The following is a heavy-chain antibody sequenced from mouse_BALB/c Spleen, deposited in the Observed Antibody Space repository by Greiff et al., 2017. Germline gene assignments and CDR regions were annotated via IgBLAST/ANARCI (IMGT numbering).Heavy chain of an antibody. CDR2: ISSGSSTI. CDR3: ARSGGGAYYYAMDY. D-gene: IGHD3-2*02. CDR1: GFTFSSFG. V-gene: IGHV5-17*02. Sequence: EVQVVESGGGLVQPGGSRKLSCAASGFTFSSFGMHWVRQAPEKGLEWVAYISSGSSTIYYADTVKGRFTISRDNPKNTLFLQMTSLRSEDTAMYYCARSGGGAYYYAMDYWGQGTSVTVSS. J-gene: IGHJ4*01.